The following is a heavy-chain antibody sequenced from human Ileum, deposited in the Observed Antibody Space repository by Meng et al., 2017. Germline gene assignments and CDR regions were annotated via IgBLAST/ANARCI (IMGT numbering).Heavy chain of an antibody. CDR2: MYYSGRT. CDR1: GGSISSGGYY. Sequence: LRLSCTVSGGSISSGGYYWSWIRQHPGKGLEWIGSMYYSGRTHYNPSLKSPPTISADTSKNQFSLKLSSVTAADTAVYYCARGDYGDYGSRFDPWSQGTLVTVSS. D-gene: IGHD4-17*01. V-gene: IGHV4-31*01. CDR3: ARGDYGDYGSRFDP. J-gene: IGHJ5*02.